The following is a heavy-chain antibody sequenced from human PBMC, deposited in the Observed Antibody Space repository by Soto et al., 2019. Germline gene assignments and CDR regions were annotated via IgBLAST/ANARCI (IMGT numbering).Heavy chain of an antibody. CDR3: AKSSAARPMAFDY. Sequence: EVQLLESGGGLVQPGGSLRLSCAASGFTFSSYAMSWVRQAPGKGLEWVSAISGSGGSTYYADSVKGRFTISRDNSKNTLYLQMNSLRDEDTAVYYCAKSSAARPMAFDYWGQGTLVTVSS. V-gene: IGHV3-23*01. CDR2: ISGSGGST. D-gene: IGHD6-6*01. CDR1: GFTFSSYA. J-gene: IGHJ4*02.